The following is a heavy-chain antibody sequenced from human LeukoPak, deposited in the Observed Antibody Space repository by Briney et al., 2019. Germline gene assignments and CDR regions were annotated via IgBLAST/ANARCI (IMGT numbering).Heavy chain of an antibody. D-gene: IGHD3-10*01. CDR2: ISYDGSNE. V-gene: IGHV3-30*03. CDR1: GFTFSSYG. J-gene: IGHJ4*02. CDR3: TTVFSVWFGEGYFDS. Sequence: GGSLRLSCAAAGFTFSSYGMHWVRQAPGKGLEWVAVISYDGSNEYYADSVKGRFTISRDNSKDTLYLQMNSLKTEDTAVYYCTTVFSVWFGEGYFDSWGQGTLVTVSS.